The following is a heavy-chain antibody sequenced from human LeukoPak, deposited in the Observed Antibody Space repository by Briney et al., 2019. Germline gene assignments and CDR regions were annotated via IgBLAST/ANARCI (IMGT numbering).Heavy chain of an antibody. J-gene: IGHJ3*02. CDR1: GGSISSYY. D-gene: IGHD2-15*01. Sequence: SETLSLTCTVSGGSISSYYWSWIRQPAGKGLEWIGRIYTSGSTNYNPSLKSRVTMSVDTSKNQFSLKLSSVTAADTAVYYCAREVRSRYPPPDAFDIWGQGTMVTVSS. V-gene: IGHV4-4*07. CDR2: IYTSGST. CDR3: AREVRSRYPPPDAFDI.